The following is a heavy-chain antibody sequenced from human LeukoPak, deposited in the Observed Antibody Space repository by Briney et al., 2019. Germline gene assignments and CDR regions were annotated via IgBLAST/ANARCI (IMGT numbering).Heavy chain of an antibody. CDR1: GYTFTGYY. D-gene: IGHD2-2*03. V-gene: IGHV1-2*02. CDR2: INPNSGGT. Sequence: GASVKVSCMASGYTFTGYYMHWVRQAPGQGLAWMGWINPNSGGTNYAQKFQGRVTMTRDTSISTAYMELSRLRSDDTAVYYCAREDGYCSSTSCRQYYMDVWGKGTTVTVSS. J-gene: IGHJ6*03. CDR3: AREDGYCSSTSCRQYYMDV.